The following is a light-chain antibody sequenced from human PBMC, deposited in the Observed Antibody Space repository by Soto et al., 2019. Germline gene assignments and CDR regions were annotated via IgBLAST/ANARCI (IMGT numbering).Light chain of an antibody. Sequence: QSALTQPHSVSGSPGQSVTISCTGSSSDVGAYNFVSWYQQHPGKAPKLMIYDVTKRPSGVPDRFSASKSGNTASLTISGLQAEDEADYYCCSYAGSSPQFGGGTKVTVL. CDR1: SSDVGAYNF. CDR2: DVT. CDR3: CSYAGSSPQ. V-gene: IGLV2-11*01. J-gene: IGLJ3*02.